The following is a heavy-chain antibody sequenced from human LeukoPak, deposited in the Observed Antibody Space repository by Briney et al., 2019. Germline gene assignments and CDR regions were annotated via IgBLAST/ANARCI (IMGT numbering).Heavy chain of an antibody. D-gene: IGHD2-15*01. J-gene: IGHJ4*02. CDR1: EFTVSSNY. CDR3: ARASKLLIFDY. V-gene: IGHV3-53*04. CDR2: IYSGGST. Sequence: GGSLRLSCAASEFTVSSNYMSWVRQAPGKGLEWVSVIYSGGSTYYADSVKGRFTISRHNSKNTLYLQMNSLRAEDTAVYYCARASKLLIFDYWGQGTLVTVSS.